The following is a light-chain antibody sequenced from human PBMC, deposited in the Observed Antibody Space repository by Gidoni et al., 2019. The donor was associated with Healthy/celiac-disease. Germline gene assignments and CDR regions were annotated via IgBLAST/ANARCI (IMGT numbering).Light chain of an antibody. Sequence: SELTQDPAVSVALGQTVRITCQGASLRSYYASWYQQKPGQAPVPVIYGKNNRPSGIPDRFSGSSSGNTASLTITGAQAEDEADYYCNSRDSSGNHRVVFGGGTKLTVL. CDR3: NSRDSSGNHRVV. J-gene: IGLJ2*01. CDR1: SLRSYY. CDR2: GKN. V-gene: IGLV3-19*01.